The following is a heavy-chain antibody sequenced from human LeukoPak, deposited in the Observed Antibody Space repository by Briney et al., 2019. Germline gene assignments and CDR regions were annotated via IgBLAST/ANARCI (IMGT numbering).Heavy chain of an antibody. CDR1: GGSISSSSYY. Sequence: SETLSLTCTVSGGSISSSSYYWGWIRQPPGKGLEWIGSIYYSGSTYYNPSLKSRVTISVDTSKNQFSLKLGSVTAADTAVYYCARGMVRGPSDYWGQGTLVTVSS. CDR3: ARGMVRGPSDY. V-gene: IGHV4-39*01. J-gene: IGHJ4*02. D-gene: IGHD3-10*01. CDR2: IYYSGST.